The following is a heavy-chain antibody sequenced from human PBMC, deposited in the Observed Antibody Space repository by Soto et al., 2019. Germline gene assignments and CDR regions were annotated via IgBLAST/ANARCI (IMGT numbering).Heavy chain of an antibody. CDR2: ISKSSSVI. D-gene: IGHD3-3*01. CDR3: ASVTLRFSYGIDV. Sequence: SLRLSCAASGSTFSSSEMHWVRQAPGKGLEWISYISKSSSVIYYADSVKGRFTISRDNTKNLLYLQMNSLRADDTAVYFCASVTLRFSYGIDVWGQGTTVTVSS. CDR1: GSTFSSSE. J-gene: IGHJ6*02. V-gene: IGHV3-48*03.